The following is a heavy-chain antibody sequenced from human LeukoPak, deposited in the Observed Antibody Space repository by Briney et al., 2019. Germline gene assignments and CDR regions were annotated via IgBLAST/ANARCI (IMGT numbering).Heavy chain of an antibody. CDR2: IWYDGGNK. CDR1: GFIFSSYG. V-gene: IGHV3-33*01. D-gene: IGHD3-22*01. J-gene: IGHJ3*02. Sequence: PGGSLRLSCAASGFIFSSYGMHWIRQAPGKGLEWVATIWYDGGNKYYADSVKGRFTISRDNSKNTLYLQMSSLRAEDTAVYYCASNYYDSSGYFAPAFDIWGQGTMVTVSS. CDR3: ASNYYDSSGYFAPAFDI.